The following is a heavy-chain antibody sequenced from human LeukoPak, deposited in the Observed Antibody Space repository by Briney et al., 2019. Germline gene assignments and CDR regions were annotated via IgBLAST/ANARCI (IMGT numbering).Heavy chain of an antibody. J-gene: IGHJ3*02. Sequence: GRSLTLSCAASGFTFRSYGIHWVRQAPGKGLEWVAVIWYDGSNKYYADSVKGRFTISRDNSENTLYLQMNSLRAEDTAVYYCATRQYDAFDMWGQGTVVTVSA. CDR2: IWYDGSNK. CDR1: GFTFRSYG. V-gene: IGHV3-33*01. D-gene: IGHD4-11*01. CDR3: ATRQYDAFDM.